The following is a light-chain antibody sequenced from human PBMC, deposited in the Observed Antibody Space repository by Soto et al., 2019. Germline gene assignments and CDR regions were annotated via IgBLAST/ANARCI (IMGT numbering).Light chain of an antibody. CDR3: QQYKSYSRT. CDR2: QAS. J-gene: IGKJ1*01. CDR1: QSINSW. V-gene: IGKV1-5*03. Sequence: DIQMTQSPSTLSASVGDRVTITCRASQSINSWLAWFQQKPGKAPKLLISQASSLESGVPSRFSGCGSETEFTLTISSLQPDDFVTYYCQQYKSYSRTFGQGTKVEIK.